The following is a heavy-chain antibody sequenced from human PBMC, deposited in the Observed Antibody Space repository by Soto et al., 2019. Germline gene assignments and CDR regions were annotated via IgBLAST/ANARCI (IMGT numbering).Heavy chain of an antibody. D-gene: IGHD1-26*01. J-gene: IGHJ2*01. CDR3: GWEGPYWYFAL. V-gene: IGHV3-15*07. CDR2: IKSKAGGGPT. CDR1: GFTFNTAW. Sequence: EVQLVESGGGLVKPGGSLRLSCAASGFTFNTAWMHWVRQAPGKGLEWVGRIKSKAGGGPTDYAAPVKGRFTISRDDSENTMSLQMNSLKIEDTAVYYCGWEGPYWYFALWGRGTLVTVSS.